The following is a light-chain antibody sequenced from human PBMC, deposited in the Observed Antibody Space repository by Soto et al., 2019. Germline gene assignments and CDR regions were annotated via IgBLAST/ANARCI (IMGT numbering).Light chain of an antibody. Sequence: QAVVTQPPSVSGAPGQRVTISCTGSSSNIGAGYDVHWYQQLPGTAPKLLIYGNSNRPSGVPDRFSGSKSGTSASLAITGLQADDEADYYCQSYDSSVTLRVFGTGTQLTVL. CDR2: GNS. J-gene: IGLJ1*01. V-gene: IGLV1-40*01. CDR1: SSNIGAGYD. CDR3: QSYDSSVTLRV.